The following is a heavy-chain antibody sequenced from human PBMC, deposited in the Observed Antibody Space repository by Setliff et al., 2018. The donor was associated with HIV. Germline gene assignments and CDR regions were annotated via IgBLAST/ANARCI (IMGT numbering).Heavy chain of an antibody. J-gene: IGHJ6*02. D-gene: IGHD3-3*01. CDR2: GYIYYNGRVSYSEKT. Sequence: PSETLSLTCTVSGGSISRSSYFWTWIRQRPGQGLEWIGYIYYNGRVSYSEKTYYSPSLKSRVTISVDSSKNQFSLKVRSVTASDTAVYYCARNFWNGPPDYYYYGMDVWGQGTTVTVSS. CDR1: GGSISRSSYF. V-gene: IGHV4-39*07. CDR3: ARNFWNGPPDYYYYGMDV.